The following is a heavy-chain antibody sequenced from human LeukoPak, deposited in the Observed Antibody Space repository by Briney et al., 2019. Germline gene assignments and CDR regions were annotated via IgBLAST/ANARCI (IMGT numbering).Heavy chain of an antibody. CDR1: GFTFSSYW. D-gene: IGHD3-22*01. J-gene: IGHJ4*02. V-gene: IGHV3-7*01. CDR3: AREEYYYDSSGYYGY. CDR2: IKQDGSEK. Sequence: GSLRLSCAASGFTFSSYWMSWVRQAPGKGLEWVANIKQDGSEKYYVDSVKGRFTISRDNAKNSLYLQMNSLRAEDTAVYYCAREEYYYDSSGYYGYWGQGTLVTVSS.